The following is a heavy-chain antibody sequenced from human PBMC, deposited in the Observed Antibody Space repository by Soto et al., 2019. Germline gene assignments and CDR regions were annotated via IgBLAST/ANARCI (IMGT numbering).Heavy chain of an antibody. D-gene: IGHD3-9*01. V-gene: IGHV4-4*02. CDR2: IYHSVST. CDR1: GGSISSSNC. J-gene: IGHJ4*02. CDR3: ARLTPLRGYYNSSGFDY. Sequence: SETLSLTCAVSGGSISSSNCWSWVRQPPGKGLEWIGEIYHSVSTNYNPSLKSRVTISVDKSKNQFSLKLSSVTAADTAVYYCARLTPLRGYYNSSGFDYWGQGTLVTISS.